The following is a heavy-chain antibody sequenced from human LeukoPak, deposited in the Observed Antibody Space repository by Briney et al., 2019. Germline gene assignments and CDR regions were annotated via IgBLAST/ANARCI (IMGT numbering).Heavy chain of an antibody. D-gene: IGHD3-22*01. J-gene: IGHJ5*02. CDR2: IGSRSGTV. CDR1: GFTFNRYS. V-gene: IGHV3-48*01. Sequence: TGGSLRLSCAASGFTFNRYSLNWVRQAPGKGLEWVSYIGSRSGTVYYADSVKGRFTISRDNDKNSLYLQMNSLRAEDTAVYYCARDDSGPEEFFAAWGQGTRVTVSS. CDR3: ARDDSGPEEFFAA.